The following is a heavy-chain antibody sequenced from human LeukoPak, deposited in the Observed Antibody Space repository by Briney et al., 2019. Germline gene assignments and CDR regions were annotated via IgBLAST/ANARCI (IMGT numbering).Heavy chain of an antibody. Sequence: SQTLSLTCTVSGGSISSGDYYWSWIRQPPGKGLEWIGYIYYSGSTYYNPSLKSRVTISVDTSKNQFSLKLSSVTAADTAVYYCARDPHIVGATDAFDIWGQGTMVTVSS. J-gene: IGHJ3*02. D-gene: IGHD1-26*01. CDR1: GGSISSGDYY. V-gene: IGHV4-30-4*08. CDR2: IYYSGST. CDR3: ARDPHIVGATDAFDI.